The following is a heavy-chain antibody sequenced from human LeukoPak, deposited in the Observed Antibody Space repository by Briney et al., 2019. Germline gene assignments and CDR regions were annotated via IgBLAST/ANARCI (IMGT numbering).Heavy chain of an antibody. Sequence: PGGSLRLSCAASGFTFSSYGMHWVRQAPGKGLEWVAVISYDGTNKYYADSVRGRFTISRVNSNNTLYLQMNSLRAEDTAVYYCARHSRGRWYVFDYWGQGTLVTVSS. CDR2: ISYDGTNK. V-gene: IGHV3-30*03. CDR3: ARHSRGRWYVFDY. J-gene: IGHJ4*02. CDR1: GFTFSSYG. D-gene: IGHD6-13*01.